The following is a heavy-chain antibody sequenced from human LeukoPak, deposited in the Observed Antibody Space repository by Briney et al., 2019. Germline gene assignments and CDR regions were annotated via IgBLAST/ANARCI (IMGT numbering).Heavy chain of an antibody. V-gene: IGHV1-2*02. CDR2: INPNSGGT. CDR1: GYTFTGYH. J-gene: IGHJ6*03. CDR3: AREQRLREYYYYYMDV. D-gene: IGHD5-12*01. Sequence: ASVKVSCKASGYTFTGYHMHWVRQAPGQGLEWMGWINPNSGGTNYAQKFQGRVTMTRDTSISTAYMELSRLRSDDTAVYYCAREQRLREYYYYYMDVWGKGTTVTVSS.